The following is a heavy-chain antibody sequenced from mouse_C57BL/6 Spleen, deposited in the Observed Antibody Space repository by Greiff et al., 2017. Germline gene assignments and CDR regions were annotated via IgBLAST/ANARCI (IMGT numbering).Heavy chain of an antibody. Sequence: VQLQQSGPELVKPGASVKISCKASGYAFSSSWMNWVKQRPGKGLEWIGRIYPGDGDTNYNGKFKGKATLTADKSSSTAYMQLSSLTSEDSAVYSWARWEDYDAFDYWGKGTTVTASS. D-gene: IGHD2-4*01. CDR1: GYAFSSSW. CDR2: IYPGDGDT. CDR3: ARWEDYDAFDY. V-gene: IGHV1-82*01. J-gene: IGHJ2*01.